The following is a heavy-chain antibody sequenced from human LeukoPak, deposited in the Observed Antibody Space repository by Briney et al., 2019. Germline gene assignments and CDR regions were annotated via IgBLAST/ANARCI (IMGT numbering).Heavy chain of an antibody. CDR1: RFNLNSYA. D-gene: IGHD4-17*01. Sequence: GGSLRLSCAASRFNLNSYAMNRVRQAPGKGLEWVSAISRSGGSTYYADSVKGRFTISRDNSKNTLYLQMNSLRAEDTAVYYCAIPQTTVTTYGFHDWGQGTLVTVSS. V-gene: IGHV3-23*01. CDR3: AIPQTTVTTYGFHD. CDR2: ISRSGGST. J-gene: IGHJ4*02.